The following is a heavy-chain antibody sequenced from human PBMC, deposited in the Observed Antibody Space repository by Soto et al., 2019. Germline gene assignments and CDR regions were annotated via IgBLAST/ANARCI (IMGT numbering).Heavy chain of an antibody. CDR1: GGTFSSYA. J-gene: IGHJ4*03. Sequence: QVQLVQSGAEVKKPGSSVKVSCKASGGTFSSYAISWVRQAPGQGLEWMGGIIPIFGTANYAQKFQGRVTISQDESTSTAHMELGSLRSEDPAVYHCVGVGCSGYDIHGGLWGPGTPVHVSS. CDR3: VGVGCSGYDIHGGL. V-gene: IGHV1-69*05. D-gene: IGHD5-12*01. CDR2: IIPIFGTA.